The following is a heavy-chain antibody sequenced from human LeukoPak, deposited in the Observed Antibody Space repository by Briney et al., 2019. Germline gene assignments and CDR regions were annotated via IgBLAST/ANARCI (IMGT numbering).Heavy chain of an antibody. V-gene: IGHV4-59*08. Sequence: PETPSFTCTISGGSISSYYWSWSRRPPGKGLVWIGYIYYSGSTSYNPSLKSRVTILVDTSKNQFSLKLRSVAAADTAVYYCARHERDVCLDHAFDIWGQGTMVTVSS. J-gene: IGHJ3*02. CDR1: GGSISSYY. CDR3: ARHERDVCLDHAFDI. D-gene: IGHD5-24*01. CDR2: IYYSGST.